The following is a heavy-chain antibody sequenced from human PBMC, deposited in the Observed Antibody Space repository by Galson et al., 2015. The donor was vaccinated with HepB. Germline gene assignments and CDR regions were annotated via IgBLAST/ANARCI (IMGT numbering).Heavy chain of an antibody. J-gene: IGHJ2*01. Sequence: SETLSLTCTVSGDSISNYFWNWIRQPPGKGLEWIGYIYSSGSTNYNPSLKSRLTMSVDTSKSQISLELSSVTAADTAVYYCARRNIVIPSARWNFDLWGRGTLVTVSS. V-gene: IGHV4-59*08. D-gene: IGHD2-2*01. CDR3: ARRNIVIPSARWNFDL. CDR2: IYSSGST. CDR1: GDSISNYF.